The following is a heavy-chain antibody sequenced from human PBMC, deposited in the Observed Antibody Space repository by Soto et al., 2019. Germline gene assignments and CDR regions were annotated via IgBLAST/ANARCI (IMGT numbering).Heavy chain of an antibody. CDR3: ARYCSGGSCYPFDY. J-gene: IGHJ4*02. CDR2: IYYSGST. Sequence: SETLSLTCTVSGGSISSGDSCWSWIRQPPGKGLEWIGYIYYSGSTYYNPSLKSRVTISVDTSKNQFSLKLSPVTAADTAVYYCARYCSGGSCYPFDYWGQGTLVTVSS. V-gene: IGHV4-30-4*01. D-gene: IGHD2-15*01. CDR1: GGSISSGDSC.